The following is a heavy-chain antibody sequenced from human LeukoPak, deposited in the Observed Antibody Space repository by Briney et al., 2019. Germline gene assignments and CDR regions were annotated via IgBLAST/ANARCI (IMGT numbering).Heavy chain of an antibody. CDR1: GFTVSSNY. V-gene: IGHV3-23*01. D-gene: IGHD6-13*01. Sequence: GGSLRLSCAASGFTVSSNYMSWVRQAPGKGLEWVSAISGSGGSTYYADSVKGRFTISRDNSKNTLYLQMNSLRAEDMAVYYCAKDYSSSWYPPLDYWGQGTLVTVSS. CDR3: AKDYSSSWYPPLDY. J-gene: IGHJ4*02. CDR2: ISGSGGST.